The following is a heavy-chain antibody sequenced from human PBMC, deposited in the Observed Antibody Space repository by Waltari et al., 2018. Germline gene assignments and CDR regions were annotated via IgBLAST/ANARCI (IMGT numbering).Heavy chain of an antibody. CDR1: GGTFSSYA. V-gene: IGHV1-69*12. Sequence: QVQLVQSGAEVKKPGSSVKVSCKASGGTFSSYAISWVRQAPGQGLEWMGGSIPIFGTANYAQKFQGRVTITADESTSTAYMELSSLRSEDTAVYYCARVDRYCSGGSCYTQPLDYWGQGTLVTVSS. CDR3: ARVDRYCSGGSCYTQPLDY. D-gene: IGHD2-15*01. CDR2: SIPIFGTA. J-gene: IGHJ4*02.